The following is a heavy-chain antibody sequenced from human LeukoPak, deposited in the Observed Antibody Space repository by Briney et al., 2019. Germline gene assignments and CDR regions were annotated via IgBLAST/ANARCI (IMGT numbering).Heavy chain of an antibody. V-gene: IGHV3-30*02. J-gene: IGHJ2*01. D-gene: IGHD3-22*01. CDR2: IRYDGSNK. CDR1: GFTVSSYG. Sequence: GGSLRLSCAASGFTVSSYGMHWVRQAPGKGLEWVAFIRYDGSNKYYVDSVKGRFTISRDNSKNTLYLRMNSLRAEDTAVYYCAKPSLYYYDTSGYYRYWYFDLWGRGTLVTVSS. CDR3: AKPSLYYYDTSGYYRYWYFDL.